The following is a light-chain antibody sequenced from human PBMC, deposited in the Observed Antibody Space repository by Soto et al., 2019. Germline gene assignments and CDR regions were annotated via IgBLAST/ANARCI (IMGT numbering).Light chain of an antibody. CDR1: HTFSIC. Sequence: EIRMTQSASSLSGSVGDGVTMXCRASHTFSICFAWYQQKKGKAPKPLIYKASTLQIGVISMFSGSGSGKEFTITISSLQPDDFATYECQHYNSYSTFGQGTKVDI. J-gene: IGKJ1*01. CDR3: QHYNSYST. V-gene: IGKV1-5*03. CDR2: KAS.